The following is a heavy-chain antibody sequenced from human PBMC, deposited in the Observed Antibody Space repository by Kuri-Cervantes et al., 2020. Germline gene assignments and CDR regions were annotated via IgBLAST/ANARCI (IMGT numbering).Heavy chain of an antibody. V-gene: IGHV3-30*03. CDR1: GFTFSSYG. CDR3: ARDYYGPDY. CDR2: ISYDGSNK. Sequence: GESLKISCAASGFTFSSYGMHWVRQAPGKGLEWVAVISYDGSNKYYADSVKGRFTISRDNSKNTLYLQMNSLRAEDMAVYYCARDYYGPDYWGQGTLVTVSS. J-gene: IGHJ4*02. D-gene: IGHD3-10*01.